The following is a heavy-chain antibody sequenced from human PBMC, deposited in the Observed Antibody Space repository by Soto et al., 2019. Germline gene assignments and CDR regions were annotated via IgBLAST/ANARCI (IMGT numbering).Heavy chain of an antibody. CDR2: IYYSGST. Sequence: QVQLQESGPGLVKPSQTLSLTCTVSGGSISSGGYYWSWIRQHPGKGLEWIGYIYYSGSTYYNPSRRSRVTISVDTAKNQFSLKLSFVTAADTAVYYCATVSRLGCCSGGSCDSGSFDIWGQGTMVTVCS. J-gene: IGHJ3*02. CDR1: GGSISSGGYY. CDR3: ATVSRLGCCSGGSCDSGSFDI. D-gene: IGHD2-15*01. V-gene: IGHV4-31*03.